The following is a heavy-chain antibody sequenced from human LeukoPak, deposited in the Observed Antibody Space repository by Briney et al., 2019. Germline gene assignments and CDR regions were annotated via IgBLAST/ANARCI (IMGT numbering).Heavy chain of an antibody. D-gene: IGHD1-26*01. J-gene: IGHJ3*02. CDR1: GFTFGDYA. CDR3: TSTHDSGSYNGDAFDI. Sequence: GGSLRLSCTASGFTFGDYAMSWFRQAPGKGLEWVGFIRSKAYGGTTEYAASVKGRFTISRDDSKSIAYLQMNSLKTEDTAVYYCTSTHDSGSYNGDAFDIWGQGTMVTVSS. CDR2: IRSKAYGGTT. V-gene: IGHV3-49*03.